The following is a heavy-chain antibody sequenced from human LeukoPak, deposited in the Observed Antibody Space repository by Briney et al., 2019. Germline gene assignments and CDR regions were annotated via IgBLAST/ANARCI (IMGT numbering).Heavy chain of an antibody. CDR3: AKDLLPVPGLDAFDI. D-gene: IGHD1-1*01. CDR2: ISSSSSTI. V-gene: IGHV3-48*01. CDR1: GFTFSSYS. Sequence: GGSLRLSCAASGFTFSSYSMNWVRQAPGKGLEWVSYISSSSSTIYYADSVKGRFTISRDNSKNTLYLQMNSLRAEDTAVYYCAKDLLPVPGLDAFDIWGQGTMVTVSS. J-gene: IGHJ3*02.